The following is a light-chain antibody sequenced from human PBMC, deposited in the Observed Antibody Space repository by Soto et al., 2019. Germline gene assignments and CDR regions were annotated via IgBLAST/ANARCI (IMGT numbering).Light chain of an antibody. Sequence: EIVLTQSPGTLSLSPGERATLSCRASQSPSSSYLAWYQQKPGQAPRLLIYGASSRATGVPDRFSGSGSGTDFTLTISRLEPEDFAMYYCQQYYVSRTFGQGTKVDIK. V-gene: IGKV3-20*01. CDR3: QQYYVSRT. J-gene: IGKJ1*01. CDR2: GAS. CDR1: QSPSSSY.